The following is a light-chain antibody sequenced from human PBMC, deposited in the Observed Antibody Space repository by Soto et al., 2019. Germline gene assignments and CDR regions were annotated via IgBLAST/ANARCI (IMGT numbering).Light chain of an antibody. CDR3: SSYTSSSTYV. V-gene: IGLV2-14*01. CDR1: SSDVGCYNY. J-gene: IGLJ1*01. Sequence: QSALTQPASVSGSPGQSITISCTGTSSDVGCYNYVSWYQQHPGKAPKLMIYDVSNRPSGVSNRCSGSKSGNTASLTISGLQAEDEADYYCSSYTSSSTYVFGTGTKVTVL. CDR2: DVS.